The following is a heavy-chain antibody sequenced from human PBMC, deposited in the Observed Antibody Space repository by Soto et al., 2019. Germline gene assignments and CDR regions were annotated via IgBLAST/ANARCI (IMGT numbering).Heavy chain of an antibody. CDR2: ISANNDHT. V-gene: IGHV1-18*01. CDR1: GYTLNTYG. Sequence: QVQLVQSGAEVKKPGASVKVSCKASGYTLNTYGITWVRQAPGQGLEWMGWISANNDHTNYSQKLQGRVTMTTDTSTSTAYLELRSLTSDDTAVYYCARGTYFDYWGQGTLFTVSS. J-gene: IGHJ4*02. CDR3: ARGTYFDY.